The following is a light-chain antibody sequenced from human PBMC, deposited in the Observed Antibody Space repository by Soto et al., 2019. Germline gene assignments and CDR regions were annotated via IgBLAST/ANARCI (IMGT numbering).Light chain of an antibody. Sequence: EIVLTQSPGTLSFSPGKRATLSCRASQSISSSYLAWYQQRPGQAPRLLIYGASSRATGIPDRFSGSGSGTEFTLTISRLEPEDFAVYYCQQYGSSSWTFGHGTKVDIK. CDR3: QQYGSSSWT. CDR1: QSISSSY. J-gene: IGKJ1*01. V-gene: IGKV3-20*01. CDR2: GAS.